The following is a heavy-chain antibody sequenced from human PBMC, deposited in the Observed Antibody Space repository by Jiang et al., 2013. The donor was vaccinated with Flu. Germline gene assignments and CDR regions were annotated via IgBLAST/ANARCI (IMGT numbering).Heavy chain of an antibody. CDR2: IHWDDGK. CDR3: AHGRWREGSVLFDH. V-gene: IGHV2-5*02. J-gene: IGHJ4*02. D-gene: IGHD2-15*01. CDR1: GISVSTSGVA. Sequence: KPTQTLTLTCTLSGISVSTSGVAVGWVRQPPGKALEWLAFIHWDDGKRYSPSLKNRLSITKDTSKNEVVLTISNVDPVDTATYYCAHGRWREGSVLFDHWGQGTLVTVSS.